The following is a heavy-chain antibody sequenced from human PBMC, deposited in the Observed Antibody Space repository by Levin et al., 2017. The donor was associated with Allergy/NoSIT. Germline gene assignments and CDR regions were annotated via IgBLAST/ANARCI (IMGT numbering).Heavy chain of an antibody. CDR1: GFTVSSNY. V-gene: IGHV3-53*01. D-gene: IGHD3-10*02. CDR2: IYGGGAT. Sequence: GGSLRLSCAVSGFTVSSNYMSWVRQAPGKGPEWVAVIYGGGATYYADSVRGRFTISRDESRNTLSLQMNSLKVEDTAVFYCVSEITRGSPDNYVPLWGRGTLVTVSS. CDR3: VSEITRGSPDNYVPL. J-gene: IGHJ4*02.